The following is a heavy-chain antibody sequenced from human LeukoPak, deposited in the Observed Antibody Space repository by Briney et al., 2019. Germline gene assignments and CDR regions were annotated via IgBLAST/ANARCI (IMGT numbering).Heavy chain of an antibody. CDR2: IIPIFGTA. CDR1: GGTFSSYA. Sequence: ASVKVSCKASGGTFSSYAISWVRQAPGQGLEWMGGIIPIFGTANYAQKFQGRVTITADKSTSTAYMELSSLRSEDTAVYYCAREMRRITMIVVVTYFQHWGQGTLVTVSS. CDR3: AREMRRITMIVVVTYFQH. J-gene: IGHJ1*01. V-gene: IGHV1-69*06. D-gene: IGHD3-22*01.